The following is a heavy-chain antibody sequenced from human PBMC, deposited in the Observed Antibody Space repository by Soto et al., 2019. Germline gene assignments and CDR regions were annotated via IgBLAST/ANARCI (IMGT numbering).Heavy chain of an antibody. D-gene: IGHD3-10*01. V-gene: IGHV4-59*01. CDR2: IYYSGST. Sequence: QVQLQESGPGLVKPSETLSLTCTVSGGSISSYYWSWIRQPPGKGLEWIGYIYYSGSTNYNPSLKSRVTISVDTSKNLFSLKLSSVTAADTAVYYCARGSRPTHYYFDYWGQGTLVTVSS. CDR1: GGSISSYY. J-gene: IGHJ4*02. CDR3: ARGSRPTHYYFDY.